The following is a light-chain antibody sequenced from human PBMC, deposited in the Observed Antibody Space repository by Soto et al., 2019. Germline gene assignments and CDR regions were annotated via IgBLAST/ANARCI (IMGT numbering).Light chain of an antibody. J-gene: IGLJ2*01. CDR3: SSYTSSSTLV. Sequence: QSALTQPASVSGSPGQSITISCTGSSSDVGGYNYVSWYQQHPGKAPKLMIYEVSNRPSGISSRFSGSKSGNTASLTLSGLQAEDEADYYCSSYTSSSTLVFGGGTKVTVL. CDR1: SSDVGGYNY. CDR2: EVS. V-gene: IGLV2-14*01.